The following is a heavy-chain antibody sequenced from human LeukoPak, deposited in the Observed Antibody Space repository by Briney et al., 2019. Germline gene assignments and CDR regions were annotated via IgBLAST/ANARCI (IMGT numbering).Heavy chain of an antibody. V-gene: IGHV3-7*03. CDR2: LNQDGGEK. CDR1: GLTFKNSW. CDR3: ARGHWGLDP. D-gene: IGHD7-27*01. Sequence: GGSLRLSCAVFGLTFKNSWMTWVRQAPGKGLEWVATLNQDGGEKYYVDSVKGRFTISRDNAKNSLYLQVNSLRADDTAVYYCARGHWGLDPWGQGTLVIVSS. J-gene: IGHJ5*02.